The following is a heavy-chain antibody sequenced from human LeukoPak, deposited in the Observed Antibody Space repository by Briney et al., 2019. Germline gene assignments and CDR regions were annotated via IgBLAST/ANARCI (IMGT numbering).Heavy chain of an antibody. CDR2: IDPSDSYT. CDR1: GYSFANYW. J-gene: IGHJ4*02. CDR3: ARTYSSSWYLGAGYYFDY. D-gene: IGHD6-13*01. Sequence: GESLKISCKGSGYSFANYWVGWVRQMPGKGLEWMGRIDPSDSYTNYSPSFQGHVTISADKSISTAYLQWSSLKASDTAMYYCARTYSSSWYLGAGYYFDYWGQGTLVTVSS. V-gene: IGHV5-10-1*01.